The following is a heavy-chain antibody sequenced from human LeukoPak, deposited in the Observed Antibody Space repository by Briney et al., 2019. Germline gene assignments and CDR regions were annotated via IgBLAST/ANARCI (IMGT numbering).Heavy chain of an antibody. V-gene: IGHV3-48*01. CDR1: GFTFSSYS. CDR2: ISSSSSTI. CDR3: ARDAFEGDYGEFDY. D-gene: IGHD4-17*01. J-gene: IGHJ4*02. Sequence: GALRLSCAASGFTFSSYSMNWVRQAPGKGLEWVSYISSSSSTIYYADSVKGRFTISRDNAKNSLYLQMNSLRAEDTAVYYCARDAFEGDYGEFDYWGQGTLVTVSS.